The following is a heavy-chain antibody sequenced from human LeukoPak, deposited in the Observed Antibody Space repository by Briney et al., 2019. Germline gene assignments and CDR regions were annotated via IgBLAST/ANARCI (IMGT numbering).Heavy chain of an antibody. V-gene: IGHV4-34*01. CDR1: GGSFSGYY. CDR2: INHCGSA. D-gene: IGHD4-11*01. J-gene: IGHJ4*02. CDR3: ARGQGTVTTH. Sequence: PSETLSLTCAVSGGSFSGYYWTWIRQPPGKGLEWIGEINHCGSASYNPSLMSRVTISLDTSKNHFSLNLSSVTAADTAVYYCARGQGTVTTHGGQGTLVTVSS.